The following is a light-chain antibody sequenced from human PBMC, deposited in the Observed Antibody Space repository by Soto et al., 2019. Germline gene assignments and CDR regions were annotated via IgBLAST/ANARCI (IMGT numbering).Light chain of an antibody. Sequence: IGPTQSPATLSVSPGGTATLSCRANQSVSSNLAWYQQKPGQAPRPLIFDASSRATGIPDRFSGSGSGTDFTLSISRLEPEDFAVYYCQQYGTSPRTFGHGTKVDI. J-gene: IGKJ1*01. CDR2: DAS. CDR3: QQYGTSPRT. V-gene: IGKV3-20*01. CDR1: QSVSSN.